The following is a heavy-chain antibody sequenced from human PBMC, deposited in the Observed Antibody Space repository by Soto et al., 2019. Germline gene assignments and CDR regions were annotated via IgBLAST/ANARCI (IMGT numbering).Heavy chain of an antibody. CDR2: IIPILGIA. D-gene: IGHD2-15*01. J-gene: IGHJ1*01. Sequence: QVQLVQSGAEVKKPGSSVKVSCKASGGTFSSYTISWVRQAPGQGLEWMGRIIPILGIANYAQKFQGRVTLTQDNSTSSADMGLSSLRSEPTAVYYCASGIGCSGGSCYSGYFQHWGQGTLVTVSS. CDR3: ASGIGCSGGSCYSGYFQH. V-gene: IGHV1-69*02. CDR1: GGTFSSYT.